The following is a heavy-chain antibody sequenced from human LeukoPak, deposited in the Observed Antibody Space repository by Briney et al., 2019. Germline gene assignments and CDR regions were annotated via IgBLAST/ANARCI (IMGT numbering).Heavy chain of an antibody. J-gene: IGHJ3*02. Sequence: GGSLRLSCAASGFTFSSYAMSWVRQAPGKGLEWVSAISGSGGSTYYADSVKGRFTISRDNAKNSLYLQMNSLRAEDTAVYYCARAWDTSGYYAFDIWGQGTMVTVSS. CDR2: ISGSGGST. CDR1: GFTFSSYA. D-gene: IGHD3-22*01. CDR3: ARAWDTSGYYAFDI. V-gene: IGHV3-23*01.